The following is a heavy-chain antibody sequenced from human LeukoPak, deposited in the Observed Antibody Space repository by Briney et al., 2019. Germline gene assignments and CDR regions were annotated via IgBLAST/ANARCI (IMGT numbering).Heavy chain of an antibody. Sequence: QPGRSLRLSCAASGFTFSSYGMHWVRQAPGNGLEWVAVIWYDGSNKYYADSVKGRFTISRDNSKNTLYLQMNSLRAEDTAVYYCARVDGYYGSGSPFDYWGQGTLVTVSS. V-gene: IGHV3-33*01. J-gene: IGHJ4*02. CDR3: ARVDGYYGSGSPFDY. CDR1: GFTFSSYG. CDR2: IWYDGSNK. D-gene: IGHD3-10*01.